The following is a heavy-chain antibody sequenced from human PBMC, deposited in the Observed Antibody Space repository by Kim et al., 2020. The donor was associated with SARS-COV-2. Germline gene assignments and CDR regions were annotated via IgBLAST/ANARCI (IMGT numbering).Heavy chain of an antibody. CDR2: ISYDGSNK. CDR1: GFTFSSYA. CDR3: ARDPLIPSYQNSNHHHNTYYFDY. V-gene: IGHV3-30-3*01. J-gene: IGHJ4*02. D-gene: IGHD2-2*01. Sequence: GGSLRLSCAASGFTFSSYAMHWVRQAPGKGLEWVAVISYDGSNKYYADSVKGRFTISRDNSKNTLYLQMNSLRAEDTAVYYCARDPLIPSYQNSNHHHNTYYFDYWGQGTLVTVSS.